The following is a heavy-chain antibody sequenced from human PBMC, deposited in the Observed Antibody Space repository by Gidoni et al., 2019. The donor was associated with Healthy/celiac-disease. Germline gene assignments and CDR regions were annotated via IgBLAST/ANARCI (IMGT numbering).Heavy chain of an antibody. D-gene: IGHD6-19*01. Sequence: QVQLVESGGGVVQPGRSLRLSCEASGFPFSDYGMHWVRQAPGRGLEWVAVIWYDGSNKYYPDSVKGRFTISRDNSKNMLYLQMNSLRAEDTAVYYCATSNSGWHYLDYWGQGTLVTVSS. CDR1: GFPFSDYG. J-gene: IGHJ4*02. V-gene: IGHV3-33*01. CDR3: ATSNSGWHYLDY. CDR2: IWYDGSNK.